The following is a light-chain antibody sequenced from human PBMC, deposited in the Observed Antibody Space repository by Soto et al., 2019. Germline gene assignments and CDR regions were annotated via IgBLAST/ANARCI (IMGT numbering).Light chain of an antibody. J-gene: IGKJ2*01. CDR3: LQDYNYPYT. V-gene: IGKV1-6*01. Sequence: AIQMTQSRSSLSASVGDRVTISCRASQGIRNDLGWYQQKPGKAPKLLIYAASSLQSGVPSRFSGSGSGTDFTLTISSLQPEDFATYYCLQDYNYPYTFGQGTKVDLK. CDR1: QGIRND. CDR2: AAS.